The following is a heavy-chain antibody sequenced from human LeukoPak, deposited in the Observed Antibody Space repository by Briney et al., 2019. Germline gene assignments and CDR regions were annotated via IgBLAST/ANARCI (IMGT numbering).Heavy chain of an antibody. J-gene: IGHJ4*02. Sequence: GGSLRLSCAASGFTFSSYSMNWVRQAPGKGLEWVSSISSSSSSYIYYADSVKGRFTISRDNAKNSLYLQMNSLRAEDTAVYYCARDRFTMVRGELHYWGQGTLVTVSS. D-gene: IGHD3-10*01. CDR1: GFTFSSYS. CDR2: ISSSSSSYI. CDR3: ARDRFTMVRGELHY. V-gene: IGHV3-21*01.